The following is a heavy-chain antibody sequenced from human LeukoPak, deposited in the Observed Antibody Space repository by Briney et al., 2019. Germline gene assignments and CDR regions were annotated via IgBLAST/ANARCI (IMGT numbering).Heavy chain of an antibody. J-gene: IGHJ4*02. CDR1: GYTLTELS. V-gene: IGHV1-24*01. CDR3: ATEGYCSGGSCNSLDY. CDR2: FDPEDGET. Sequence: ASVKVSCKVSGYTLTELSLHWVRQAPRKGLAWMGGFDPEDGETNYAQNFQGRVTMTEDTSTNPAYMELSSLSSEDTALYYCATEGYCSGGSCNSLDYWGQGTLVTVSS. D-gene: IGHD2-15*01.